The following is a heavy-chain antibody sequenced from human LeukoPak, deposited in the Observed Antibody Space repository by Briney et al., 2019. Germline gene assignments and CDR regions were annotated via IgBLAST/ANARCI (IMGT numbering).Heavy chain of an antibody. CDR2: ISGSGGST. V-gene: IGHV3-23*01. CDR3: AKAGTGYSSGGAPMDY. Sequence: PGGSLRLSCAASGFTFSSYAMSWVRQAPGKGLEWVSAISGSGGSTYYADSVKGRFTISRDNAKNSLYLQMNSLRAEDTALYYCAKAGTGYSSGGAPMDYWGQGTLVTVSS. J-gene: IGHJ4*02. CDR1: GFTFSSYA. D-gene: IGHD6-25*01.